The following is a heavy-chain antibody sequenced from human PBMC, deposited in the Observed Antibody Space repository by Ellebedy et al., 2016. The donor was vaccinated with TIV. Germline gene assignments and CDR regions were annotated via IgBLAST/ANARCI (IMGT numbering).Heavy chain of an antibody. D-gene: IGHD3/OR15-3a*01. J-gene: IGHJ4*02. Sequence: PGGSLRLSCAASGFTFTSYSMNWVRQAPGKGLEWVSVIYSGADGGDTYYADSVKGRFTISRDNSKNTLSFQMNNLRAEDTAVYYCAKGTFGRGRSGSLDSWGQGTLVTVSS. CDR3: AKGTFGRGRSGSLDS. CDR2: IYSGADGGDT. CDR1: GFTFTSYS. V-gene: IGHV3-NL1*01.